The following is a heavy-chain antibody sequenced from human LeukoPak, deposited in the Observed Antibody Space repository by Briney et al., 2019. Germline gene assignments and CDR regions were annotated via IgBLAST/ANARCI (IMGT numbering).Heavy chain of an antibody. CDR1: GFTSSSYG. Sequence: GRSLRPSCAPSGFTSSSYGMHWGGQAPGKGLEGGAVISYDGSNKDYADSVKGRFTIPRDSSQTTLYLQRNSLRAEATAVNYGAKDGYGDYEEGYWGQGSLVTVSP. CDR3: AKDGYGDYEEGY. J-gene: IGHJ4*02. CDR2: ISYDGSNK. V-gene: IGHV3-30*18. D-gene: IGHD4-17*01.